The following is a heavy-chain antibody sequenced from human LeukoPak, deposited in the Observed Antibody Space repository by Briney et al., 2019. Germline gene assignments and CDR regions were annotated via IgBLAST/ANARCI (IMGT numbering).Heavy chain of an antibody. CDR3: AKVGVVVTARNFDY. CDR2: ISSSGSTI. J-gene: IGHJ4*02. CDR1: GFTFSSYE. Sequence: GGTLRLSCAASGFTFSSYEKSWVRQAPGKGLEWVSYISSSGSTIYYADSVKGRFTISRDNAKNTLYLQMNSLRAEDTAVYYCAKVGVVVTARNFDYWGQGTLVTVSS. V-gene: IGHV3-48*03. D-gene: IGHD2-21*02.